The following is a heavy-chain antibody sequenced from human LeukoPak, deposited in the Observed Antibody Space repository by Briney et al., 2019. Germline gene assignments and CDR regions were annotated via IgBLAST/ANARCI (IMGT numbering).Heavy chain of an antibody. CDR3: ARDLSTRYTYDF. Sequence: GGSLRLSCGVSGFTFSSYAVHWIRQAPGRGLEWVAFISYDGSDKYYADSVKGRFTISRDNSKNTVYLQMNSLRVEDTAVYYCARDLSTRYTYDFWGQGTLVTVSS. CDR2: ISYDGSDK. CDR1: GFTFSSYA. D-gene: IGHD3-16*02. V-gene: IGHV3-30*04. J-gene: IGHJ4*02.